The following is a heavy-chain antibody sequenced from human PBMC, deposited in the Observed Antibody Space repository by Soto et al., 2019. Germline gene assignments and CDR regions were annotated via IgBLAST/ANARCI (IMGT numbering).Heavy chain of an antibody. CDR2: IYHSGST. CDR1: GGSISSSNW. Sequence: PSETLSLTCAVSGGSISSSNWWSWVRQPPGKGLEWIGEIYHSGSTNYNPSLKSRVTISVDKSKNQFSLKLSSVTAADTAVYYCARDYYDSSGYPDNDAFDIWGKGTMVTVS. J-gene: IGHJ3*02. D-gene: IGHD3-22*01. CDR3: ARDYYDSSGYPDNDAFDI. V-gene: IGHV4-4*02.